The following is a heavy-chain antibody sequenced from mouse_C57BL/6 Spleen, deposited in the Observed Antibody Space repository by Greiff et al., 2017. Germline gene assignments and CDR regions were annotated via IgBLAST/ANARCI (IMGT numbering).Heavy chain of an antibody. V-gene: IGHV5-12*01. J-gene: IGHJ2*01. Sequence: DVKLVESGGGLVQPGGSLKLSCAASGFTFSDYYMYWVRQTPEKRLEWVAYISNGGGSTYYPDTVKGRFTISRDNAKNTLYLQMSRLKSEDTAMYYCARQLGLLGGYFDYWGQGTTLTVSS. CDR2: ISNGGGST. CDR1: GFTFSDYY. D-gene: IGHD2-10*01. CDR3: ARQLGLLGGYFDY.